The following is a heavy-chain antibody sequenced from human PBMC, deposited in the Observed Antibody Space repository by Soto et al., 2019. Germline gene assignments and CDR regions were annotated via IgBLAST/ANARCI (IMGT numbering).Heavy chain of an antibody. CDR1: GYTFTSYY. CDR2: INPSGGST. Sequence: ASVKVSCKASGYTFTSYYMHWVRQAPGQGLEWMGIINPSGGSTSYAQKFQGRVTITADESTSTAYMELSSLRSEDTAVYYCARDLSRMDYYDSSGPNDAFDIWGQGTMVTVSS. J-gene: IGHJ3*02. V-gene: IGHV1-46*01. D-gene: IGHD3-22*01. CDR3: ARDLSRMDYYDSSGPNDAFDI.